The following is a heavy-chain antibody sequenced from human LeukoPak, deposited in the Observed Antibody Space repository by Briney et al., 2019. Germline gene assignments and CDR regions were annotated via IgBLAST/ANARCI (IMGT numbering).Heavy chain of an antibody. D-gene: IGHD3-10*01. J-gene: IGHJ4*02. CDR3: ARVGLGFGELLERNVLDY. Sequence: ASVKVSCKASGYTFTGYYMHWVRQAPGQGLEWMGWINPNSGGTNYAQKFQGRVTMTRDTSISTAYMELSSLRSDDTAVYYCARVGLGFGELLERNVLDYWGQGTLVTVSS. V-gene: IGHV1-2*02. CDR1: GYTFTGYY. CDR2: INPNSGGT.